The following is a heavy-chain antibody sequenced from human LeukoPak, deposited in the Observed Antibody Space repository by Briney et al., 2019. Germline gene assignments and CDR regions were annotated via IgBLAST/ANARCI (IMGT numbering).Heavy chain of an antibody. D-gene: IGHD5-18*01. CDR3: AKVGYSYGIMDV. CDR1: GFTFSSYA. Sequence: GGSLRLSCAASGFTFSSYAMSWVRQAPGKGLEWVSAISGSGGSTYYADSVKGRFTISRDNSKNTLYLQMNSLRAEDMAVYYCAKVGYSYGIMDVWGKGTTVTVS. J-gene: IGHJ6*03. CDR2: ISGSGGST. V-gene: IGHV3-23*01.